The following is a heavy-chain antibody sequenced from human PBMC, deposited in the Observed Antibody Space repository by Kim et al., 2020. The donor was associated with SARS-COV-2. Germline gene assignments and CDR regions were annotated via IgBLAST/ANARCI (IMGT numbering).Heavy chain of an antibody. Sequence: GGSLRLSCAASGFTVSSNYMSWVRQAPGKGLEWVSVIYSGGSTYYADSVKGRCTISRDNSKNTVYLQMNSRRAEDTAVYYCARDVARYGMDVWGQGTTVTVSS. CDR1: GFTVSSNY. CDR3: ARDVARYGMDV. J-gene: IGHJ6*02. CDR2: IYSGGST. V-gene: IGHV3-66*01. D-gene: IGHD2-21*01.